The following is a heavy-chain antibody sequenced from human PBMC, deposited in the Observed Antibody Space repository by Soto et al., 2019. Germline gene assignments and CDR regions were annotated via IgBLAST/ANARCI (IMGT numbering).Heavy chain of an antibody. CDR1: GFSLRTSGMC. D-gene: IGHD2-15*01. CDR3: VRGGTYNWFDP. J-gene: IGHJ5*02. CDR2: IDWDDDK. V-gene: IGHV2-70*11. Sequence: PTLVNPTQTLTLTCTFSGFSLRTSGMCVSWIRQPPGKALGWLARIDWDDDKYYSTSLKTRLTISKDTSKNQVVLKMTNMDPVDTATYYCVRGGTYNWFDPWGQGTLVTVSS.